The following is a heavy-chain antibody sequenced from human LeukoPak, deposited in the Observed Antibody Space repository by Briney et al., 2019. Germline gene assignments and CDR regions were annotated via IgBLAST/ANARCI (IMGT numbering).Heavy chain of an antibody. J-gene: IGHJ4*02. Sequence: QPGGSLRLSCAASGFTSDTYNFNWVRQAPGKGLEWVSAISGSGGSTYYADSVKGRFTISRDNSKNTLYLQMNSLRAEDTAVYYCAKPRAGPNQLLYIWVYWGQGTLVTVSS. CDR3: AKPRAGPNQLLYIWVY. CDR1: GFTSDTYN. V-gene: IGHV3-23*01. D-gene: IGHD2-2*02. CDR2: ISGSGGST.